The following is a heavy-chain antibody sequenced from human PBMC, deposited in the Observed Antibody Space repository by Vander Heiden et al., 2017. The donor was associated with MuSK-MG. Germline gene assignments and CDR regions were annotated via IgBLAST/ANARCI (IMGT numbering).Heavy chain of an antibody. CDR2: IIPIFGTA. J-gene: IGHJ3*02. CDR1: GGTFSSYA. V-gene: IGHV1-69*01. D-gene: IGHD3-22*01. Sequence: QVQLVQSGAEVKKPGSSVKVSCKVSGGTFSSYAISGVRQAPGQGLEWMGGIIPIFGTANYAQKFQGRVTITADESTSTAYMELSSLRSEDTAVYYCARQSDYYDSSGYYRYDAFDIWGQGTMVTVSS. CDR3: ARQSDYYDSSGYYRYDAFDI.